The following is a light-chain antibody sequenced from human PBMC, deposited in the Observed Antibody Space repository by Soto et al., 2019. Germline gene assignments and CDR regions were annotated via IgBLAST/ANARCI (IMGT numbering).Light chain of an antibody. J-gene: IGLJ1*01. V-gene: IGLV2-23*01. CDR1: SSDVGSYNL. Sequence: QCVLTQPASVSGSPGQSITISCTGTSSDVGSYNLVSWYQQHPGKAPKLMIYEGSKRPSGVSNRFSGSKSGNTASLTISGLQAEDAADYYCCTYAGSSTYVFGNGTKVTVL. CDR3: CTYAGSSTYV. CDR2: EGS.